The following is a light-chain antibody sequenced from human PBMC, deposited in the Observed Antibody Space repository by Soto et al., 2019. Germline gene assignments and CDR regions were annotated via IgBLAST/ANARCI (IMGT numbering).Light chain of an antibody. Sequence: QSALTQPASVSGSPGQSITISCTGTSRDIGGYNYVSWHQQHPGKAPKVIITEVSNRPSGVSDRFSGSKSGNTASLTISGLQAEDEADYYCAAWDDSLNGYVFGTGTKVTVL. CDR1: SRDIGGYNY. V-gene: IGLV2-14*01. J-gene: IGLJ1*01. CDR2: EVS. CDR3: AAWDDSLNGYV.